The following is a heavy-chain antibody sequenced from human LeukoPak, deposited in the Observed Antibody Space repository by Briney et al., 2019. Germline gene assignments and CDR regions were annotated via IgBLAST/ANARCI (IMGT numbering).Heavy chain of an antibody. D-gene: IGHD6-13*01. CDR2: ISGSGGST. V-gene: IGHV3-23*01. CDR1: GGSISSSN. CDR3: AKGQYPGIAAAAAFDY. J-gene: IGHJ4*02. Sequence: PSETLSLTCAVSGGSISSSNWWSWVRQAPGKGLEWVSAISGSGGSTYYADSVKGRFTISRDNSKNTLYLQMNSLRAEDTAVYYCAKGQYPGIAAAAAFDYWGQGTLVTVSS.